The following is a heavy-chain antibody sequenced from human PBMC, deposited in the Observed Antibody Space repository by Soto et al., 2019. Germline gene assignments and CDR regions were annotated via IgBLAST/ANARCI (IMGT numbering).Heavy chain of an antibody. CDR2: IYWDDDQ. CDR1: GFSFSVNGVA. CDR3: AHKRDVSRGFKY. V-gene: IGHV2-5*02. Sequence: QITLKESGPTLVKPTQTLTLTCTFSGFSFSVNGVAVGWICQPPGQALEWLALIYWDDDQRYNPSLKDRLTITQDTSRNQLVLTMTNMDHVDTATYYCAHKRDVSRGFKYWGQGPLVTVSS. J-gene: IGHJ4*02. D-gene: IGHD3-10*01.